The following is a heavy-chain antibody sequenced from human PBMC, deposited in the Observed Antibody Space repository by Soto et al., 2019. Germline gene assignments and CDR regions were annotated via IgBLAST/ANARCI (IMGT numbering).Heavy chain of an antibody. CDR2: ISSGGTT. J-gene: IGHJ6*02. CDR3: AKLGYGSGGTCYLDYYYGVDV. CDR1: GFSFSRHA. D-gene: IGHD2-15*01. V-gene: IGHV3-23*01. Sequence: EVQLLESGGGLVQPGGSLRLSCAASGFSFSRHAMSWVRQAPGKGLEWVSTISSGGTTYYADSVKGRFTISRDNSKNTQSLEMNSLGAEDTAVYYCAKLGYGSGGTCYLDYYYGVDVWGQGTTVTVSS.